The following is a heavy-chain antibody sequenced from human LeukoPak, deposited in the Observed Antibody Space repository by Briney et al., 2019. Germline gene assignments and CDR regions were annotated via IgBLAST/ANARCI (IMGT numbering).Heavy chain of an antibody. D-gene: IGHD2-21*02. V-gene: IGHV1-46*01. CDR1: VYTFTSYF. CDR3: ARGRVTATDGFDI. CDR2: INPTGGST. Sequence: GASVKVSCKASVYTFTSYFIHWVRQAPGEGLEWMGIINPTGGSTRYAQKFQGRVTMTRDTSTSTVYMELSSLRSEDTAVYYCARGRVTATDGFDIWGQGTTVIVSS. J-gene: IGHJ3*02.